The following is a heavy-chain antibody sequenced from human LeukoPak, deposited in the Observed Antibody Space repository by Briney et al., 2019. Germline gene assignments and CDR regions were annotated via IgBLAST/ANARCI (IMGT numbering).Heavy chain of an antibody. CDR3: ARIRSDYFDY. Sequence: SQTLSLTCTVSGGSISSGGYYWSWIRQHPGKGLEWIGYIYHSGGTHYNPSLKSRVTMSVDRSKNQFSLKLNSVTAADTAVYYCARIRSDYFDYWGQGTLVTVSS. J-gene: IGHJ4*02. CDR1: GGSISSGGYY. CDR2: IYHSGGT. V-gene: IGHV4-30-2*01.